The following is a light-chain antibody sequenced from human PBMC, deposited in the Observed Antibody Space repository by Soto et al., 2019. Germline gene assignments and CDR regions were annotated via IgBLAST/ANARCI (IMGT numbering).Light chain of an antibody. Sequence: EIVLTQSPGTLSLSPGEGGTLSCRASQSISSSYLAWYQQKPGQAPRLLISGASTRATGVPARFSGSGSGTEFTLTITSLQSEDFAVYYCQQYNNWPITFGQGTRLEIK. V-gene: IGKV3D-15*01. J-gene: IGKJ5*01. CDR3: QQYNNWPIT. CDR2: GAS. CDR1: QSISSSY.